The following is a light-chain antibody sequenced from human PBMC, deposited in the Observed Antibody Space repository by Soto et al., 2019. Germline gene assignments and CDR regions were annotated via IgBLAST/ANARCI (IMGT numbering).Light chain of an antibody. CDR2: DAS. CDR3: QQYDNVPSLT. CDR1: QDINNS. Sequence: DIQMTQSPSSLSASVGDRVTITCQASQDINNSLNWYQQKPGKAPKFLIYDASNLETGVPSRFSRSGSGTDFTFTISSLQPEDIALYYCQQYDNVPSLTFGGGTKVEIK. V-gene: IGKV1-33*01. J-gene: IGKJ4*01.